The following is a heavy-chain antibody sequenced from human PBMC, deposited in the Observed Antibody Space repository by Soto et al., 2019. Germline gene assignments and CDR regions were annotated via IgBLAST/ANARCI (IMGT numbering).Heavy chain of an antibody. J-gene: IGHJ5*02. Sequence: GGVPSLSCAASGFTFSGSAMHWVRQASGKGLEWVGRIRSKANSYATAYAASVKGRFTISRDDSKNTAYLQMNSLKTEDTAVYYCTRGYRSGWYLPLYNWLDPWGQGTLVTVSS. CDR2: IRSKANSYAT. V-gene: IGHV3-73*01. CDR3: TRGYRSGWYLPLYNWLDP. D-gene: IGHD6-19*01. CDR1: GFTFSGSA.